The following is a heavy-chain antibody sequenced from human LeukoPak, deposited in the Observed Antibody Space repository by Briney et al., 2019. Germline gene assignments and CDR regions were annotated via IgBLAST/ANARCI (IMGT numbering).Heavy chain of an antibody. CDR2: ISGSGGST. V-gene: IGHV3-23*01. CDR1: GFTFSSYA. CDR3: ARSRASSWYHDYFDY. D-gene: IGHD6-13*01. J-gene: IGHJ4*02. Sequence: GGSLRLSCAASGFTFSSYAMSWVRQAPGKGLEWVSAISGSGGSTYYADSVKGRFTISRDNSKNTLYLQMNSLRAEDTAVYYCARSRASSWYHDYFDYWGQGTLVTVSS.